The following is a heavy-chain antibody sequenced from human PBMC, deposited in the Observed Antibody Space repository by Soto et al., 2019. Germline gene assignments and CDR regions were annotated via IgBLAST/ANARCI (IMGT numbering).Heavy chain of an antibody. CDR1: GFTFGNYG. J-gene: IGHJ4*02. D-gene: IGHD1-26*01. CDR3: AKGGGSARDFDY. CDR2: TSYDGNNK. V-gene: IGHV3-30*18. Sequence: PGGSLRVSCTGSGFTFGNYGMHWVRQAPGKGLEWVASTSYDGNNKYYADSLKGRFTISRDNSKKMVYLQMTSLGPEDTAVYYCAKGGGSARDFDYWGQGALVTVSS.